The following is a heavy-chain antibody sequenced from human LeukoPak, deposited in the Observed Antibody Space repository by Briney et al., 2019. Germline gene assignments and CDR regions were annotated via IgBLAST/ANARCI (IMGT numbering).Heavy chain of an antibody. CDR1: GYSISSGYY. Sequence: SETLSLTCTVSGYSISSGYYWGWIRQPPGKGLEWIGSIYHSGGTYYNPSLKSRVTISVDTSKSQFSLKLSSVTAADTAVYYCARQTENYDILTGYYNSPIFDYWGQGTLVTVSS. V-gene: IGHV4-38-2*02. D-gene: IGHD3-9*01. J-gene: IGHJ4*02. CDR2: IYHSGGT. CDR3: ARQTENYDILTGYYNSPIFDY.